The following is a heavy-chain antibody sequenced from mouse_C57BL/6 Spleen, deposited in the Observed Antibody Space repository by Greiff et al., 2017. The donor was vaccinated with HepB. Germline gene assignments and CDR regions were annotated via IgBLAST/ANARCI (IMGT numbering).Heavy chain of an antibody. Sequence: EVKLVESGPELVKPGASVKMSCKASGYTFTDYNMHWVKQSHGKSLEWIGYINPNNGGTSYNQKFKGKATLTVNKSSSTAYMELLSLTSEDSSVYYCARSHYDGNYYAMDYWGQGTSVTVSS. D-gene: IGHD1-2*01. J-gene: IGHJ4*01. CDR2: INPNNGGT. CDR3: ARSHYDGNYYAMDY. CDR1: GYTFTDYN. V-gene: IGHV1-22*01.